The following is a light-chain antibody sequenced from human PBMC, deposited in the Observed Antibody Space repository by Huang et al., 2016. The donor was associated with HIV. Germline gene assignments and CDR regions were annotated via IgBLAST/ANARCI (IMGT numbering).Light chain of an antibody. CDR3: QQYGSSSYT. V-gene: IGKV3D-20*01. J-gene: IGKJ2*01. CDR2: DAS. Sequence: DIVLTQSPASLSLSPGERAMLSCGASQRVSSRYLAWFQQTPGLPPRLLIYDASVRAPGIPDRFSGVGSGTDFTLTISRLEPEDFAVYYCQQYGSSSYTFGQGTKLEIK. CDR1: QRVSSRY.